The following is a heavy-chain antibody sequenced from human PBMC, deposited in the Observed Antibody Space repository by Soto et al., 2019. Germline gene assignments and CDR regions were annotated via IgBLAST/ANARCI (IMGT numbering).Heavy chain of an antibody. CDR2: INHSGST. CDR1: GGSFSGYY. Sequence: SETLSLTCAVYGGSFSGYYWSWIRQPPGKGLEWIGEINHSGSTNYNPSLKSRVTISVDTSKNQFSLKLSSVTAADTAVYYCARGDRDIVVVVAATSYYFYYWGQGTLVTVSS. CDR3: ARGDRDIVVVVAATSYYFYY. J-gene: IGHJ4*02. D-gene: IGHD2-15*01. V-gene: IGHV4-34*01.